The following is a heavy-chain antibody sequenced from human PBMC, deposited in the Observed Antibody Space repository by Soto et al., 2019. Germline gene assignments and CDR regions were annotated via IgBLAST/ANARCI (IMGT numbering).Heavy chain of an antibody. CDR3: ARVGSRWAFFY. Sequence: QVQLVQSGAEVKKPGASVKVSCRASGYTFTSYDISWVRQAPGQGLECMGWISSYNGNTNYAQKLQGRVTMTTDTATSTVYMELRSLGSDDTAVEYCARVGSRWAFFYWGQGTLVTVSP. D-gene: IGHD6-13*01. CDR2: ISSYNGNT. CDR1: GYTFTSYD. J-gene: IGHJ4*02. V-gene: IGHV1-18*01.